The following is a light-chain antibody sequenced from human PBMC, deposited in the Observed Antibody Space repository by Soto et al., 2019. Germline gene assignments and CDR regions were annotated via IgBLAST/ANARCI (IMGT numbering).Light chain of an antibody. CDR1: QSVSSY. Sequence: IVLTQSPATLSFSQGERAPLSCRASQSVSSYLAWYQQKPGQAPRLLIYDASNKATGIPARFSGSGSGTDFTLTISSLEPEDFAVYYCQQRSNWPPWTFGQGTKVDIK. V-gene: IGKV3-11*01. CDR3: QQRSNWPPWT. J-gene: IGKJ1*01. CDR2: DAS.